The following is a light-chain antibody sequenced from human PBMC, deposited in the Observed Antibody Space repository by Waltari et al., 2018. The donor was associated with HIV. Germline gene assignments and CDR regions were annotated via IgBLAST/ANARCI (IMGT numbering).Light chain of an antibody. CDR3: QQSDGYPT. Sequence: DFQMTQSPSSLSASLGARVTITCRASQNISRNLNWYQHKSGTAPTVLIYRASTLQRGVPLRFSGSGSGTDFALSVNKLQPEDSASYYRQQSDGYPTFGQGTKVEIK. V-gene: IGKV1-39*01. CDR1: QNISRN. J-gene: IGKJ1*01. CDR2: RAS.